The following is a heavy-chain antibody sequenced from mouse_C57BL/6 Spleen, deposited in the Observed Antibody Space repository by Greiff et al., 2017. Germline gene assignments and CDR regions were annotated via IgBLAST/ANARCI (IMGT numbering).Heavy chain of an antibody. CDR2: IDPSDSYT. J-gene: IGHJ4*01. V-gene: IGHV1-69*01. CDR3: ARRLEELYAMDY. Sequence: QVQLQQPGAELVMPGASVKLSCKASGYTFTSYWMHWVKQRPGQGLEWIGEIDPSDSYTNYNQKFKGQSTLTVDKSSSTAYLQLSSLTSEDSAVYYCARRLEELYAMDYWGQGTSVTVAS. CDR1: GYTFTSYW.